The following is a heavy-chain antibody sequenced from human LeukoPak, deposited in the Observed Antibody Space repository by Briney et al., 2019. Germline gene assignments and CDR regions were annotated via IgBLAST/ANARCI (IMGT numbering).Heavy chain of an antibody. CDR1: RFTFSSFW. V-gene: IGHV3-7*01. CDR3: GTPTVS. Sequence: GGSLRLSCAAYRFTFSSFWMNWVSQAPGKGMEWVANIKQDGRDKNYVDSVKGRSTISRDNAKNSLFLQMSSLRAEDTAVYYCGTPTVSWGQGTLVTVSA. D-gene: IGHD1-1*01. J-gene: IGHJ5*02. CDR2: IKQDGRDK.